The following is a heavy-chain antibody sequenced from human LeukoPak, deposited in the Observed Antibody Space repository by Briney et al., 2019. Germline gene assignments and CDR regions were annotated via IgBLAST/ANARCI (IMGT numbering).Heavy chain of an antibody. CDR2: INSDGSTI. D-gene: IGHD1-20*01. V-gene: IGHV3-74*01. J-gene: IGHJ4*02. CDR3: ARVTVSSSEVIFDY. Sequence: TGRSLRLSCAASGFTLSNYWMHWVREAPGKGLGWVSRINSDGSTITYADSVKGRFTNSRDNAKDTLYLQMNSLRAEDTAVYYCARVTVSSSEVIFDYWGQGSLVTVSS. CDR1: GFTLSNYW.